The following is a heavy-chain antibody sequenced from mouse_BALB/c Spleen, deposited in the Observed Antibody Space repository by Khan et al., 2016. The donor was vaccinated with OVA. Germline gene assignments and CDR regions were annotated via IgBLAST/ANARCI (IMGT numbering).Heavy chain of an antibody. D-gene: IGHD1-1*01. Sequence: EVELVESGGDLVKPGGSLKLSCAASGFTFSSSGMSWVRQTPDKRLEWVATISSGGSYTYYPDSVKGRFTISRDNAKNTLYLQMSSLKSEDTAMYYCARQGDYGSNFDYWGQGTTLTVSS. CDR1: GFTFSSSG. J-gene: IGHJ2*01. V-gene: IGHV5-6*01. CDR2: ISSGGSYT. CDR3: ARQGDYGSNFDY.